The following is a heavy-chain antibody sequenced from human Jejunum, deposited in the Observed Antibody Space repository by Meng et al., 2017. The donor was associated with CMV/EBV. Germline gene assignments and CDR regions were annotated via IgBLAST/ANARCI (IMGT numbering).Heavy chain of an antibody. J-gene: IGHJ4*02. CDR2: IIPILGIA. D-gene: IGHD5-24*01. V-gene: IGHV1-69*08. Sequence: QVHLVRSGAEVKEPGSSVKVYCKASGGTFSSYTISWVRQAPGQGLEWMGRIIPILGIANYAQKFQGRVTITADKSTSTAYMELSSLRSEDTAVYYCARDEGGWLTAPDYWGQGTLVTVSS. CDR1: GGTFSSYT. CDR3: ARDEGGWLTAPDY.